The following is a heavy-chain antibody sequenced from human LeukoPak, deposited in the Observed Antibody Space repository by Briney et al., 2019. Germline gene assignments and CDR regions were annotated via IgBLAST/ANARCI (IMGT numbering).Heavy chain of an antibody. V-gene: IGHV1-46*01. CDR1: GYTFTSYY. CDR3: ARAAYDSSGYYY. D-gene: IGHD3-22*01. Sequence: ASVKVSCKASGYTFTSYYMHWVRQAPGQGLEWMGIINPSGGSTSYAQKFQGRVTMTTDTSTSTAYMELRSLRSDDTAVYYCARAAYDSSGYYYWGQGPLVTAS. CDR2: INPSGGST. J-gene: IGHJ4*02.